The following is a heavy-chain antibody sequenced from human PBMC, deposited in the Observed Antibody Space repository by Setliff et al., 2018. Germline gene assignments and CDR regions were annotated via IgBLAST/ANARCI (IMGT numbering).Heavy chain of an antibody. Sequence: SETLSLTCTVSGDSISSGYYYWTWIRQSAGKGLEWIGHFYTSGNTNYNPSLKSRVTISVDRSKNQFSLKLTSVTAADTAVYYCAREFAYARGYYVAETLDSWGQGTLVNVSS. CDR1: GDSISSGYYY. CDR2: FYTSGNT. CDR3: AREFAYARGYYVAETLDS. V-gene: IGHV4-61*09. D-gene: IGHD3-10*02. J-gene: IGHJ4*02.